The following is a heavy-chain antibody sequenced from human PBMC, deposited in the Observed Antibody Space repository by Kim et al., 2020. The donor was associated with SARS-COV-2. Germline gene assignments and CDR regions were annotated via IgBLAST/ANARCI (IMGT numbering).Heavy chain of an antibody. D-gene: IGHD3-16*02. J-gene: IGHJ6*03. CDR2: ISSSSYT. CDR1: GFTFSDYY. V-gene: IGHV3-11*03. Sequence: GGSLRLSCAASGFTFSDYYMSWIRQAPGKGLEWVSYISSSSYTNYADAVKSRFTISRDNATNTLFLQMNSMRGADTAAYYCWRGGYEYLWGCYRDDYYY. CDR3: WRGGYEYLWGCYRDDYYY.